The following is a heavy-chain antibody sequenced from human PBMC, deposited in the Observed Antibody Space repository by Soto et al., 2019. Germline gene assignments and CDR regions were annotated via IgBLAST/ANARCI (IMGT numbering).Heavy chain of an antibody. CDR2: TYPGGTT. J-gene: IGHJ3*02. CDR1: GFTVSSNY. CDR3: TREFRTSGSRDAVDI. Sequence: EVQLVESGGGLVQPGGSLRLSCAASGFTVSSNYMSWVRQAPGRGLEWVSVTYPGGTTHYADSVKGRFTISRDNSKNTMYLQMNSLRADDTAMYYCTREFRTSGSRDAVDIWGQGTVVTVSS. D-gene: IGHD1-26*01. V-gene: IGHV3-66*01.